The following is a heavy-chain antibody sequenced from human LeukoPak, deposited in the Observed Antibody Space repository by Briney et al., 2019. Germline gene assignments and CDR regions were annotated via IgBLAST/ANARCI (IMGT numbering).Heavy chain of an antibody. CDR2: INHSGST. CDR1: GGSFSGYY. Sequence: PSETLSLTCAVYGGSFSGYYWSWIRQPPGKGLEWIGEINHSGSTNYNPSLKSRVTISVDTSKNQFSLKLSSVTAADTAVYYCASGIQGARYGSRSYPSWYYYGMDVWGQGTTVTVSS. CDR3: ASGIQGARYGSRSYPSWYYYGMDV. J-gene: IGHJ6*02. D-gene: IGHD3-10*01. V-gene: IGHV4-34*01.